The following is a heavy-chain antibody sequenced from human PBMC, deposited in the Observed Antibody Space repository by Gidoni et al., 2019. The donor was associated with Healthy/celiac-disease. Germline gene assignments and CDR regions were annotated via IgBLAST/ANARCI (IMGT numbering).Heavy chain of an antibody. CDR2: RNHSGST. J-gene: IGHJ4*02. CDR3: AREMFPRRYSSGWYSAFDY. CDR1: GGSFSGSY. D-gene: IGHD6-19*01. V-gene: IGHV4-34*01. Sequence: QVQLQQWGAGLLKPSETLSLTCAVYGGSFSGSYWSWIRQPPGKGLEWIGERNHSGSTNYNPSLKSRVTISVDTSKNQFSLKLSSVTAADTAVYYCAREMFPRRYSSGWYSAFDYWGQGTLVTVSS.